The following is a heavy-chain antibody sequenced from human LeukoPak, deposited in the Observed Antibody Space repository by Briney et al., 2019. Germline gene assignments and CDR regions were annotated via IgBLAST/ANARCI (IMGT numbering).Heavy chain of an antibody. CDR1: GLPFKAYY. J-gene: IGHJ5*02. CDR2: INIGGTNT. Sequence: AGGPLGFSCEASGLPFKAYYLIGFGKAQGKGLEWLSYINIGGTNTHYADSVKGRFTISRDNAKKSLYLEMNNLRADDTAVYYCATDGAGFDTWGQGVLVTVSS. V-gene: IGHV3-11*01. CDR3: ATDGAGFDT.